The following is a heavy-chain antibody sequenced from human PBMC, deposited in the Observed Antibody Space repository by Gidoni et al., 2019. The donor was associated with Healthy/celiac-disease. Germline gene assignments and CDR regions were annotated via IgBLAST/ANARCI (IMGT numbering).Heavy chain of an antibody. CDR3: ARDYGDDYFDY. V-gene: IGHV1-18*04. J-gene: IGHJ4*02. Sequence: QVQLVQSGAEVKKPGASGKDSCKASGYTFPSYGISWVRQAPGQGLEWMGWISAYNGNTNYAQKLQGRVTMTTATSTSTAYMELRSLGSDDTAVYYCARDYGDDYFDYWGQGTLVTVSS. D-gene: IGHD4-17*01. CDR1: GYTFPSYG. CDR2: ISAYNGNT.